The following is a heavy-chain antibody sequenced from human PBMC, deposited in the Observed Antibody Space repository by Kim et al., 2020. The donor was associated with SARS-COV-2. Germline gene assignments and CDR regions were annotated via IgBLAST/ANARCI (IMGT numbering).Heavy chain of an antibody. J-gene: IGHJ4*02. Sequence: YADAVKSIFPISRDNSKNPLYLQMNSLRAEATAVYYCAIGYSGYDWYFDYWGQGTLVTVSS. CDR3: AIGYSGYDWYFDY. V-gene: IGHV3-66*01. D-gene: IGHD5-12*01.